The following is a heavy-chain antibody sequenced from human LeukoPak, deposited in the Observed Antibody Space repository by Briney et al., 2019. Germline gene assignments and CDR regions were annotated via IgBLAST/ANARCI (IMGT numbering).Heavy chain of an antibody. V-gene: IGHV1-46*04. D-gene: IGHD1-26*01. CDR1: GYSFTSYY. CDR2: INPSGGST. Sequence: ASVKVSCKASGYSFTSYYMHWVRQAPGQGLEWMGIINPSGGSTSYAQNLQGRVTMTRDMSTSTVYMELSSLRFEDTAVYYCARTWRVGATIPTLDYWGQGTLVTVSS. CDR3: ARTWRVGATIPTLDY. J-gene: IGHJ4*02.